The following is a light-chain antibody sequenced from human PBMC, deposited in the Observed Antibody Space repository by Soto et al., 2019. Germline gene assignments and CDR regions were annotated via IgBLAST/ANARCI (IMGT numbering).Light chain of an antibody. CDR1: SSDLAIYNY. CDR3: SSYTDSSNYV. CDR2: QVT. Sequence: QSALTQPASVSGAPGQSITISCTGTSSDLAIYNYVSWYQQPPGKAPQLMIYQVTNRPSGVSNRFSGSRSTNTASLTIAGLQAEDEADYYCSSYTDSSNYVFGTGTKLTVL. V-gene: IGLV2-14*01. J-gene: IGLJ1*01.